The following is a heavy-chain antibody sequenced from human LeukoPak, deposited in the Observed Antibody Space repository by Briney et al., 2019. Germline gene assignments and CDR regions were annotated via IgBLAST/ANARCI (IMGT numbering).Heavy chain of an antibody. CDR1: GFTFSTYW. J-gene: IGHJ6*03. D-gene: IGHD6-25*01. V-gene: IGHV3-7*01. CDR3: ARFAAGGSYYYYMDV. Sequence: GGSLRLSCAASGFTFSTYWMNWVRQAPGKGLEWVANIKQDGSEKYYVDSVKGRFTISRDNAKNSLYLQMNSLRADDTAVYYCARFAAGGSYYYYMDVWGKGTTVTVSS. CDR2: IKQDGSEK.